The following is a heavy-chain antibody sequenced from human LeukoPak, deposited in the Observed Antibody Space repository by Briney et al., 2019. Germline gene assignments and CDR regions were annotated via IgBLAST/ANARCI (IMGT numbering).Heavy chain of an antibody. D-gene: IGHD1-1*01. Sequence: PSETLPLTCTVSGGSISSSSYYWGWIRQPPGMGLEWIGAMYYSGSTYYNPSLKSRVTMSVDTSKNQFFLMLDSVTAADTAVYYCAGHVGQLLIYNYYGLDVWGQGTTVTVSS. J-gene: IGHJ6*02. CDR1: GGSISSSSYY. CDR2: MYYSGST. V-gene: IGHV4-39*01. CDR3: AGHVGQLLIYNYYGLDV.